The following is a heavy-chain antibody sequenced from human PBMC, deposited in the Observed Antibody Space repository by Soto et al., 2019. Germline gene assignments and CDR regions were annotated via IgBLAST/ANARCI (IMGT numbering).Heavy chain of an antibody. CDR1: GYTFTSYG. Sequence: GASVKVSCKASGYTFTSYGISWVRQAPGQGLEWMGWISAYNGNTNYAQKLQGRVTMTTDTSTSTAYMELRSLRSDDTAVYYCARAATCSGGSCYSPLGPFYYYYYMDVWGKGTTVTVSS. CDR2: ISAYNGNT. D-gene: IGHD2-15*01. V-gene: IGHV1-18*01. J-gene: IGHJ6*03. CDR3: ARAATCSGGSCYSPLGPFYYYYYMDV.